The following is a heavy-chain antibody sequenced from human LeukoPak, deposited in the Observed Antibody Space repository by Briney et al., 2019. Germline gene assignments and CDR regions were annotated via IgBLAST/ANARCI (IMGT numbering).Heavy chain of an antibody. Sequence: SVKVSCKASGGTFSSYAISWVRQAPGQGLEWMGGIIPIFGTANYTQKFQGRVTITADKSTSTAYMELSSLRSEDTAVYYCARHDSSGWYTFDPWGQGTLVTVSS. J-gene: IGHJ5*02. V-gene: IGHV1-69*06. D-gene: IGHD6-19*01. CDR3: ARHDSSGWYTFDP. CDR2: IIPIFGTA. CDR1: GGTFSSYA.